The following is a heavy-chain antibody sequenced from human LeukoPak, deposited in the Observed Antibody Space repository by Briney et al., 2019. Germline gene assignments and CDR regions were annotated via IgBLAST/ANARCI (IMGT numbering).Heavy chain of an antibody. V-gene: IGHV2-5*01. Sequence: CGPTLLELTQPLTLTCTFWGFSLTTDEVGVGWIRHPPGKALEWLALHYWNGNKFYSPSLQSRLTITKDTSKNQVALTMTNVDPVDTATYYCAYQVYSSGWHPFAYWGQGILVSVAS. CDR3: AYQVYSSGWHPFAY. J-gene: IGHJ4*02. CDR2: HYWNGNK. CDR1: GFSLTTDEVG. D-gene: IGHD6-25*01.